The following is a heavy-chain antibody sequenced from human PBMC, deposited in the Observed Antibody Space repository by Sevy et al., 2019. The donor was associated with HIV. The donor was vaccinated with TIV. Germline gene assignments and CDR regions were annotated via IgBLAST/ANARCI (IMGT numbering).Heavy chain of an antibody. CDR3: VHSSSHQPVHYYYYMDV. CDR2: IYTSGST. CDR1: GDSMSGYY. Sequence: SETLSLTCTVSGDSMSGYYWSWIRQPAGKGLEWIGRIYTSGSTYYNPSLKSRVTLSIDTSKNQFSLWLISVTAADTAVYFWVHSSSHQPVHYYYYMDVCRKGTSVTVSS. D-gene: IGHD2-2*01. J-gene: IGHJ6*03. V-gene: IGHV4-4*07.